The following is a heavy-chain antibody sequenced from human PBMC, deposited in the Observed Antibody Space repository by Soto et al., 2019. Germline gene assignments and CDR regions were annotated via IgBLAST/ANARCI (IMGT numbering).Heavy chain of an antibody. CDR3: APSIYDSSGYPSGDY. CDR2: IWYDGSNK. CDR1: GFTFSSYG. J-gene: IGHJ4*02. Sequence: QVQLVESGGGVVQPGRSLRLSCAASGFTFSSYGMHWVRQAPGKWLEWGAVIWYDGSNKYYADSVKGRFTISRDNSKNALDLQMNSMRAEDTAVYYCAPSIYDSSGYPSGDYWGQGTLVTVSS. V-gene: IGHV3-33*01. D-gene: IGHD3-22*01.